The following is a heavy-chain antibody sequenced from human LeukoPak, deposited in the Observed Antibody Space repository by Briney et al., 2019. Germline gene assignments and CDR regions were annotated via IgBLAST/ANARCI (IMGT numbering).Heavy chain of an antibody. CDR2: IYYSGST. D-gene: IGHD4-17*01. Sequence: SETLFLTCTVSGGSISSGGYYWSWIRQHPGKGLEWIGYIYYSGSTYYNPSLKSRVTISVDTSKNQFSLKLSSVTAADTAVYYCARNPHGDYVGWFDYWGQGTLVTVSS. CDR3: ARNPHGDYVGWFDY. CDR1: GGSISSGGYY. J-gene: IGHJ4*02. V-gene: IGHV4-31*03.